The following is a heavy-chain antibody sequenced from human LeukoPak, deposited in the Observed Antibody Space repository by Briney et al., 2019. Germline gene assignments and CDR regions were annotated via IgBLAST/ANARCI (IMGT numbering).Heavy chain of an antibody. CDR1: GFTFSDYY. Sequence: GGSLRLYCAAYGFTFSDYYMSWIRQAPGKGLEWVSYISSSGSTIYYADSVKGRFTISRDNAKNSLYLQMNSLRAEDTAVYYCAGKGYSSSWFNWGQGTLVTVSS. J-gene: IGHJ4*02. V-gene: IGHV3-11*01. D-gene: IGHD6-13*01. CDR3: AGKGYSSSWFN. CDR2: ISSSGSTI.